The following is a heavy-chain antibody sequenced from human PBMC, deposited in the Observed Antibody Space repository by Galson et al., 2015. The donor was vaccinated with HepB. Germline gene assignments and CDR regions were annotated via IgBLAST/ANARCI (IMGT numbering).Heavy chain of an antibody. CDR3: AKDSDYYGSGSWYYFDY. J-gene: IGHJ4*02. D-gene: IGHD3-10*01. CDR1: GFTFSSYG. V-gene: IGHV3-30*18. CDR2: ISYDGSNK. Sequence: SLRLSCAASGFTFSSYGMHWVRQAPGKGLEWVAVISYDGSNKYYADSVKGRFTISRDNSKNTLYLQMNSLRAEDTAVYYCAKDSDYYGSGSWYYFDYWGQGTLVTVSS.